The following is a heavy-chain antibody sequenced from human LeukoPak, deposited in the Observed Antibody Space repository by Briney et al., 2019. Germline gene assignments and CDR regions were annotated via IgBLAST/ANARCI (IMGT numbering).Heavy chain of an antibody. CDR1: GGSVSSGSYY. J-gene: IGHJ4*02. D-gene: IGHD2-2*01. CDR3: ARSAPISPRYCSSTSCTDY. V-gene: IGHV4-61*01. CDR2: IYYSGST. Sequence: SETLSLTCTVTGGSVSSGSYYCSWIRQPPGKGLEWIGYIYYSGSTNYNPSLKSRVTISVDTSKNQFSLKLSSVTAADTAVYYCARSAPISPRYCSSTSCTDYWGQGTLVTVSS.